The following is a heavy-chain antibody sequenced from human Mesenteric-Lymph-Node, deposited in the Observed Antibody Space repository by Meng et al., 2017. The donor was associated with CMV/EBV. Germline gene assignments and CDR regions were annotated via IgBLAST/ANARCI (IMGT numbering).Heavy chain of an antibody. CDR1: GFTVSSSY. Sequence: GGSLRLSCAASGFTVSSSYMSWVRQAPGKGLEWVSVLYSGGSTYYADSVKGRFTISRDSSKNTLYFQMNSLRVEDTAVYYCARVFSSGWTLHGMDVWGQGTTVTVSS. V-gene: IGHV3-66*02. J-gene: IGHJ6*02. D-gene: IGHD6-19*01. CDR2: LYSGGST. CDR3: ARVFSSGWTLHGMDV.